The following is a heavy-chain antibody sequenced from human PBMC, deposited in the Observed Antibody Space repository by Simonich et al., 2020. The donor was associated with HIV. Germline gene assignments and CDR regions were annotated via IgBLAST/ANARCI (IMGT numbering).Heavy chain of an antibody. D-gene: IGHD7-27*01. J-gene: IGHJ4*02. CDR3: ARRTGVGRGFDY. V-gene: IGHV1-2*02. CDR2: INPNRGGT. CDR1: GYTFTGYY. Sequence: QVQLVQSGAEVKKPGASVKVSCKASGYTFTGYYMHWVRQAPGQGLEGMGRINPNRGGTNYAQKFQGRVTMTRDTSISTAYMGLSRLRSDDTAVYYCARRTGVGRGFDYWGQGTLVTVSS.